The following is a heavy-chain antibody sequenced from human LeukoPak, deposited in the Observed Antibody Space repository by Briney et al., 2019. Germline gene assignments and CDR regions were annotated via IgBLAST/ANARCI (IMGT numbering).Heavy chain of an antibody. CDR2: IYYSGST. D-gene: IGHD2-2*03. CDR3: ARQKLDIVVVPAAPFDY. J-gene: IGHJ4*02. V-gene: IGHV4-39*01. CDR1: GGSISSSSYY. Sequence: SETLSLTCTVSGGSISSSSYYWGWIRQPPGKGLEWIGSIYYSGSTYYNPSLKSRVTISVATSKNQFSLKLSSVTAADTAVYYCARQKLDIVVVPAAPFDYWGQGTLVTVSS.